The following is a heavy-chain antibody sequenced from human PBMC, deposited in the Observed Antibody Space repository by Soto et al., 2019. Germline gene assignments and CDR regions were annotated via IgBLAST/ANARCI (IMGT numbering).Heavy chain of an antibody. Sequence: SETLSLTCTVSGGSFGSSAYYWGWIRRAPGKGLEWIGSINSSGSTFSNPSLKSRVTLSVDTSKNQFSLKLTSVTAADTALYYCSRRAPEGFDPWGQGTLVTVPS. CDR2: INSSGST. CDR1: GGSFGSSAYY. V-gene: IGHV4-39*01. J-gene: IGHJ5*02. CDR3: SRRAPEGFDP.